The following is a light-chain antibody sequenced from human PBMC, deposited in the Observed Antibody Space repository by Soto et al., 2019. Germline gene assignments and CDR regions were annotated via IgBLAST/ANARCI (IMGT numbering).Light chain of an antibody. V-gene: IGKV3-11*01. CDR3: QQLKSYVT. Sequence: IVLTQSPATLSLSPRERATISCRASQSVTKYLVWYQQKPGQAPRLLIYDVSKRATGIPARFSGSGSGTDFTLTISSLEPEDFATYYCQQLKSYVTFGQGTGLEIK. CDR2: DVS. J-gene: IGKJ5*01. CDR1: QSVTKY.